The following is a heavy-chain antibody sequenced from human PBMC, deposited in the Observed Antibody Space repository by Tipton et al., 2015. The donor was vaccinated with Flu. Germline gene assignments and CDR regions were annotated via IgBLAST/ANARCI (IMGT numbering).Heavy chain of an antibody. J-gene: IGHJ6*02. CDR3: VRFNRVDTSMDYYYYYAMDV. CDR2: INWHGNSA. V-gene: IGHV3-20*04. D-gene: IGHD5-18*01. Sequence: SLRLSCAASGFIFDDYGMSWVLHSPGKGLEWVSGINWHGNSADYADSVKGRFTIFRDNARNSLYLEMNSLRAEDTALYYCVRFNRVDTSMDYYYYYAMDVWGQGTTVTVSS. CDR1: GFIFDDYG.